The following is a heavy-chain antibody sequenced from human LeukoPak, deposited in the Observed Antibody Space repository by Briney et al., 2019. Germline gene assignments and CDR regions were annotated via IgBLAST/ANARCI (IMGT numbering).Heavy chain of an antibody. CDR3: ARDRGVGSSGSYVFDY. J-gene: IGHJ4*02. Sequence: PGGSLRLSCAASGFTFSRYGMHWVRQAPGKGLEWVSFISYDGSNKYYADSVKGRFTISRDNSKNTLYLQMNSLRAEDTAVYYCARDRGVGSSGSYVFDYWGQGTLVTVSS. CDR1: GFTFSRYG. V-gene: IGHV3-30*03. D-gene: IGHD1-26*01. CDR2: ISYDGSNK.